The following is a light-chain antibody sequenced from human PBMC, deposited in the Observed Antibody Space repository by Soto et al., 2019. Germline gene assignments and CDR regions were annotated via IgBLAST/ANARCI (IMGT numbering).Light chain of an antibody. J-gene: IGLJ1*01. V-gene: IGLV2-14*03. CDR2: AVS. CDR1: SSDIGSYNH. Sequence: QSVLTQPASVSGSPGQSITISCSGTSSDIGSYNHVAWYQQFPGKSPKLMIYAVSDRPSGVSDRFSGSKSGNVASLTISGLQAEDEADYYCCSYTSDLTPYVFGTGTKVTVL. CDR3: CSYTSDLTPYV.